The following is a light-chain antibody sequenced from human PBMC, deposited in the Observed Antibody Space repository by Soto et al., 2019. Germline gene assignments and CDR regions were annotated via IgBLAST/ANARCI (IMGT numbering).Light chain of an antibody. CDR3: QQYNQWPHFT. Sequence: EIVMTQSPATLSVSPGKSATLSCRASESVGSNLAWFQQIPGQAPRLLIYGASTRATGIPARFSGSGSGTEFTLTISSLQSEDFAVYYCQQYNQWPHFTLRPGTKVDIK. CDR1: ESVGSN. CDR2: GAS. J-gene: IGKJ3*01. V-gene: IGKV3-15*01.